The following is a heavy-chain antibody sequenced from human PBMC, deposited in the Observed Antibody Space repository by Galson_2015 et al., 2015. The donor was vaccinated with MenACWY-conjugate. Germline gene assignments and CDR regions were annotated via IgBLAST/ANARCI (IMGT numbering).Heavy chain of an antibody. J-gene: IGHJ6*02. CDR1: GHSLTDLS. V-gene: IGHV1-24*01. CDR2: FDTDDGKT. Sequence: SVKVSCKASGHSLTDLSMNWVRQAPGQGLEWMGGFDTDDGKTIYAEKFTGRITTTEDTSTSTAYLELTSLTSADTAVYFCAIVRTGYCHDLTCCGLDVGGQGTSATASS. CDR3: AIVRTGYCHDLTCCGLDV. D-gene: IGHD2-15*01.